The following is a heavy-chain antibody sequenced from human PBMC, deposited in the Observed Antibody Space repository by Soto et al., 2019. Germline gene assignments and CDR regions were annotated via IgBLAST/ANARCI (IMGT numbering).Heavy chain of an antibody. CDR1: GYTFTSYY. CDR3: AREDSSSHVYYYYGMDV. D-gene: IGHD6-13*01. J-gene: IGHJ6*02. V-gene: IGHV1-46*01. CDR2: INPSGGST. Sequence: QVQLVQSGAEVKKPGASVKVSCKASGYTFTSYYMHWVRQAPGQGLEWMGIINPSGGSTSYAQKFQGRVTMTRDTSTSTVYMELSSLRSEDTAVYYCAREDSSSHVYYYYGMDVWGQGTTVTVSS.